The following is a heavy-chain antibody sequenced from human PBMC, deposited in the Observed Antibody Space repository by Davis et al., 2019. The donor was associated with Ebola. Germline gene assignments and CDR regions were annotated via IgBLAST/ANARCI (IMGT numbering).Heavy chain of an antibody. CDR1: GGSFSGYF. CDR3: ARGLAMGWFDY. J-gene: IGHJ5*01. CDR2: INHSGSA. Sequence: MPSETLSLTCAVYGGSFSGYFWSWIRQPPGRGLEWIGEINHSGSANYNPSLKSRVTISVDTSKNQFSLKVTSVTAADTAVYYCARGLAMGWFDYWGQGTLVTVSS. V-gene: IGHV4-34*01. D-gene: IGHD5-18*01.